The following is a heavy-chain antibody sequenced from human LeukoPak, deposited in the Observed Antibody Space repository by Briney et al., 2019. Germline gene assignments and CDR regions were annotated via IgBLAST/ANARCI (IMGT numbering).Heavy chain of an antibody. J-gene: IGHJ5*02. CDR3: ARGRRYFDWLLFPRNWFDP. CDR2: INHSGST. D-gene: IGHD3-9*01. CDR1: GGSFSGYY. V-gene: IGHV4-34*01. Sequence: SETLSLTYAVYGGSFSGYYWSWIRQPPGKGLEWIGEINHSGSTNYNPSLKSRVTISVDTSKNQFSLKLSSVTAADTAVYYCARGRRYFDWLLFPRNWFDPWGQGTLVTVSS.